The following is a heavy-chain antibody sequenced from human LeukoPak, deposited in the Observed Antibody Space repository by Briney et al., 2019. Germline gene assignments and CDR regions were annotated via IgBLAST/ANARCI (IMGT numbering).Heavy chain of an antibody. CDR3: ARVLPNSGRYFDY. CDR2: IFSDASST. V-gene: IGHV3-74*01. J-gene: IGHJ4*02. CDR1: GFTFSSYW. D-gene: IGHD6-19*01. Sequence: GGSLRLSCAASGFTFSSYWMHWARQAPGKGLVWVSRIFSDASSTNYADPVKGRFTISRDNAKNTLYLQMNSLRADDTAVYYCARVLPNSGRYFDYWGQGTLVTVSS.